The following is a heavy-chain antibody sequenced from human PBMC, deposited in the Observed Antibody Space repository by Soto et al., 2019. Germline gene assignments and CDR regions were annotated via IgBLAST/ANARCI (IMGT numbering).Heavy chain of an antibody. D-gene: IGHD3-10*01. CDR1: GDSVSSNSAA. Sequence: PSQTLSLTCAVSGDSVSSNSAAWNWIRQSPSRGLEWLGRTYYRSKWYSYYAESVKGRITINADTSKNQFSLHLNSVTPQDMAVYYCAREYKGYGSGSFSWGQGTLVTVSS. J-gene: IGHJ5*02. V-gene: IGHV6-1*01. CDR3: AREYKGYGSGSFS. CDR2: TYYRSKWYS.